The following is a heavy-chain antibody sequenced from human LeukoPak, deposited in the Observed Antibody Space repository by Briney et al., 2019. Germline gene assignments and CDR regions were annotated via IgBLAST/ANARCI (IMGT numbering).Heavy chain of an antibody. D-gene: IGHD3-16*01. J-gene: IGHJ6*03. Sequence: GGSLRLSCAASGFTFSTYAMSCVRQAPGKGLEWVSGILDSGYSTYYANSVKGRFTISRDNSNNTLYLQMNSLRAEDTAVYYCAKLGGHPLHNYYVGVWGKGTTVAVSS. CDR3: AKLGGHPLHNYYVGV. V-gene: IGHV3-23*01. CDR1: GFTFSTYA. CDR2: ILDSGYST.